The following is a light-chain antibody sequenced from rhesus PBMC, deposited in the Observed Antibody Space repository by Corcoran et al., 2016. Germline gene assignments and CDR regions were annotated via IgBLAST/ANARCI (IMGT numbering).Light chain of an antibody. CDR3: CSYAGSYTDI. V-gene: IGLV2-32*01. Sequence: QAALTQPRSVSGSPGQSVTISCTGTSSDIGGYNYVSWYQQYPGTAPKLMIYEVSKRPSGVSDRFSGSKSGNTASLSISGLQAEDEADYYCCSYAGSYTDIFGAGTRLTVL. J-gene: IGLJ1*01. CDR1: SSDIGGYNY. CDR2: EVS.